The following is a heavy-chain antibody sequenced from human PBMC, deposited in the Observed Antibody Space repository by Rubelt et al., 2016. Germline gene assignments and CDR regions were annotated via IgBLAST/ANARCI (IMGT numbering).Heavy chain of an antibody. CDR1: GFTFSSYW. J-gene: IGHJ6*03. CDR2: IHHSRSI. D-gene: IGHD4-11*01. CDR3: PLDYSYLDGPAIYSCMGV. Sequence: VQLVESGGDLVKPGESLRLSCAASGFTFSSYWMSWVRQPPGQGLEWTGKIHHSRSIHYNSSLKVRMTVSIGRSEKHFFLNLNSGTAADTAVCYCPLDYSYLDGPAIYSCMGVWGKGTTGTVSS. V-gene: IGHV4-34*10.